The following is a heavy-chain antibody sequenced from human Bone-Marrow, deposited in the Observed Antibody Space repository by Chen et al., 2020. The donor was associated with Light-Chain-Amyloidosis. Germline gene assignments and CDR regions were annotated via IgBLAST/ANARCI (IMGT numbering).Heavy chain of an antibody. CDR1: GFTFSSYE. CDR2: ISSSGSTI. V-gene: IGHV3-48*03. J-gene: IGHJ6*03. CDR3: AKVPPTVTTVIYYYMDV. Sequence: EVQLVESGGGLVQPGGSLRLSCAASGFTFSSYEMNWVRQAPGKGLEWVSYISSSGSTIYYADSVKGRFTISRDNAKNSLYLQMNSLRAEDTAVYYCAKVPPTVTTVIYYYMDVWGKGTTVTVSS. D-gene: IGHD4-17*01.